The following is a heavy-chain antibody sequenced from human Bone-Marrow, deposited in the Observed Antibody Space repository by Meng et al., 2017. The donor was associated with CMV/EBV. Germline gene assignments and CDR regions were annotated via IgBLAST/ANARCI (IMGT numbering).Heavy chain of an antibody. CDR2: IYYSGST. D-gene: IGHD4-17*01. J-gene: IGHJ4*02. CDR1: GGSISSSGYL. CDR3: ARSPVTTPTYDY. V-gene: IGHV4-61*05. Sequence: SETLSLTCTVSGGSISSSGYLWGWIRQPPGKGLEWIGYIYYSGSTNYNPSLKSRVTISVDTSKNQFSLKLSSVTAADTAVYYCARSPVTTPTYDYWGQGTLVTVSS.